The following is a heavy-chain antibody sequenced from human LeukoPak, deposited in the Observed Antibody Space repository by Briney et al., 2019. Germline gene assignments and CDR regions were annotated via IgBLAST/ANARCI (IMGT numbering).Heavy chain of an antibody. CDR1: GFTFSSYW. CDR2: INSDGSST. J-gene: IGHJ3*02. Sequence: PGGSLRLSCAASGFTFSSYWMHWVRQAPGKGLMWVSRINSDGSSTSYADSVKGRFTISRDNAKNTLSLQMNSLSAEDTALYFCARELGVGVIEDAFGIWGQGTMVTDSS. V-gene: IGHV3-74*01. CDR3: ARELGVGVIEDAFGI. D-gene: IGHD3-22*01.